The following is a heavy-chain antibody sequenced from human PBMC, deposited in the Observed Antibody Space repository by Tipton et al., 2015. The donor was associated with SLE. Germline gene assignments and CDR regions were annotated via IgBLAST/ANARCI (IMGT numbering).Heavy chain of an antibody. Sequence: WSWIRQPPGKGLEWIGEINYSGSTNYNPSLKSRVTISVDTSKSQFSLKLTSVTAADTAVYFCARDRSGGGGYVLDSWGQGTLVTVSS. D-gene: IGHD5-12*01. CDR3: ARDRSGGGGYVLDS. J-gene: IGHJ4*02. CDR2: INYSGST. V-gene: IGHV4-34*01.